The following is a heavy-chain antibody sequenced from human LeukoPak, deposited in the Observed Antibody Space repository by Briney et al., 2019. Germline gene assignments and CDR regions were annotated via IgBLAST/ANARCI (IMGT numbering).Heavy chain of an antibody. J-gene: IGHJ4*02. CDR3: ARLYYDILTGSSYYFDQ. D-gene: IGHD3-9*01. V-gene: IGHV3-11*01. Sequence: GGSLRLSCAATGFTFSDYQMIWIRQAPGKGLEWVSYISSSGNTIYYADSVQGRFTISRDNAKNSLYLQMNSLRAEDTAVFCCARLYYDILTGSSYYFDQWGQGTLVTVSS. CDR2: ISSSGNTI. CDR1: GFTFSDYQ.